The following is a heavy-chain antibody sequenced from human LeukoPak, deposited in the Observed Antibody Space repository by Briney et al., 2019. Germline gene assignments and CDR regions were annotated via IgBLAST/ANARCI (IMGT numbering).Heavy chain of an antibody. J-gene: IGHJ5*02. CDR3: ARKVAPGGTGLGCLDA. CDR2: ISGYNGNT. CDR1: GDRLNTFG. V-gene: IGHV1-18*01. D-gene: IGHD1-26*01. Sequence: ASVKVSCKASGDRLNTFGISWVRQVPGQGLEWMGWISGYNGNTKYAQKLLDRVTLTTDTPPNTAYMELRSLRSDDTAVYYCARKVAPGGTGLGCLDAWGQGTLVLVAS.